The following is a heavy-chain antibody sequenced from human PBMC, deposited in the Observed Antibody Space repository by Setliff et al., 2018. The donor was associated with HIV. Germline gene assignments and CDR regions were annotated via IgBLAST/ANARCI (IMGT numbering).Heavy chain of an antibody. D-gene: IGHD6-19*01. CDR3: ARQFRYPNRAVAGVDY. CDR1: GGSISNNSYY. J-gene: IGHJ4*02. Sequence: SETLSLTCTVSGGSISNNSYYWGWVRQPPGKGLELIGNLFYNGNTYYNPSPKSRVTISVDTSKNQFSLKLSSVTAADTAIYFCARQFRYPNRAVAGVDYWGQGTLVTVS. V-gene: IGHV4-39*01. CDR2: LFYNGNT.